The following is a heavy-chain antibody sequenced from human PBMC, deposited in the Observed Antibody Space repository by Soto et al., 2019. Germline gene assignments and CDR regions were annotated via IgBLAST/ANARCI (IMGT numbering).Heavy chain of an antibody. CDR1: GFTFSGYE. V-gene: IGHV3-48*03. Sequence: GGSLRLSCAASGFTFSGYEMSWVRQAPGKGLEWVSYISSSGSTIYYADSVKGRFTISRDNAKNSLYLQMNSLRAEDTAVYYCARMEPNYYYYYGMDVWGQGTTVTVSS. J-gene: IGHJ6*02. D-gene: IGHD1-1*01. CDR3: ARMEPNYYYYYGMDV. CDR2: ISSSGSTI.